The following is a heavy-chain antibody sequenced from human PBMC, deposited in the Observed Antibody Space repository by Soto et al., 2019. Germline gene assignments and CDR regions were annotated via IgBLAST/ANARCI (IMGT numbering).Heavy chain of an antibody. Sequence: QVQLVQSGTEVKKSGSSVKVSCRASGGTSSNFVITWVRQVPGQGLEWLGGILPMFGAVKYAQKSQDRLIITADRSTQTAAMELGSLRSEDTAVYYCARPKRSGYDRGDSYYHTMDVWGHGTTVTVS. J-gene: IGHJ6*02. V-gene: IGHV1-69*06. CDR3: ARPKRSGYDRGDSYYHTMDV. CDR1: GGTSSNFV. CDR2: ILPMFGAV. D-gene: IGHD3-3*01.